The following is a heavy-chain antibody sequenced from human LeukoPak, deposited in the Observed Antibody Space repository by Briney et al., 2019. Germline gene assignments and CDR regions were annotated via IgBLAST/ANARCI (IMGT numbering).Heavy chain of an antibody. J-gene: IGHJ3*02. CDR3: ARAKGFGELVAFDI. CDR2: IYHSGST. V-gene: IGHV4-30-2*01. D-gene: IGHD3-10*01. Sequence: SGTLSLTCAVSGGSISSGGYSWSWIRQPPGKGLEWIGYIYHSGSTYYNPSLKSRVTISVDRSKNQFSLKLSSVTAADTAVYYCARAKGFGELVAFDIWGQGTMVTVSS. CDR1: GGSISSGGYS.